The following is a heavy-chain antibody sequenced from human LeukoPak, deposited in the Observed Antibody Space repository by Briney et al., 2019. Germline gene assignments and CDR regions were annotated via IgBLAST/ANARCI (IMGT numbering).Heavy chain of an antibody. V-gene: IGHV4-61*02. CDR2: IYTSGST. J-gene: IGHJ4*02. CDR1: GGSISSGSYY. D-gene: IGHD3-22*01. CDR3: ARDAYYYDSSGSIRALDY. Sequence: SETLSLTCTVSGGSISSGSYYWSWIRQPAGKGLEWIGRIYTSGSTNYNPSLKSRVTMSVDTSKNQFSLRLSSVTAADTAVYYCARDAYYYDSSGSIRALDYWGQGTLVTVSS.